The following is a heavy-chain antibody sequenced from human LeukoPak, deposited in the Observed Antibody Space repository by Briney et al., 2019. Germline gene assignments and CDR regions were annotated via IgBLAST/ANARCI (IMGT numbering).Heavy chain of an antibody. J-gene: IGHJ4*02. Sequence: KSSETLSLTCTVSGGSISSHYWSWIRQPPGKGLEWIGYIYYSGSTNYNPSLKSRVTISVDTSKNQFSLKLSSVTAADTAVYYCARAPLYYDSSGYYFNYFDYWGQGTLVTVS. CDR1: GGSISSHY. CDR2: IYYSGST. V-gene: IGHV4-59*11. D-gene: IGHD3-22*01. CDR3: ARAPLYYDSSGYYFNYFDY.